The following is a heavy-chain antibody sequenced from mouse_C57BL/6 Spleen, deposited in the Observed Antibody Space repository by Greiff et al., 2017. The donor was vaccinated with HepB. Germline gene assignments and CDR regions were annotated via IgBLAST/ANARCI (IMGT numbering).Heavy chain of an antibody. CDR3: ARPLIYYDYPYAMDY. Sequence: EVKLMESGGGLVKPGGSLKLSCAASGFTFSDYGMHWVRQAPEKGLEWVAYISSGSSTIYYADTVKGRFTISRDNAKNTLFLQMTSLRSEDTAMYYCARPLIYYDYPYAMDYWGQGTSVTVSS. CDR1: GFTFSDYG. V-gene: IGHV5-17*01. CDR2: ISSGSSTI. D-gene: IGHD2-4*01. J-gene: IGHJ4*01.